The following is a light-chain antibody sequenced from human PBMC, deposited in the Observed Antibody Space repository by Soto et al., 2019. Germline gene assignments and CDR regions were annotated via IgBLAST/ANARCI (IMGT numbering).Light chain of an antibody. Sequence: QSLLTQPPSASGTPGQRVTISCSGSSSSIGSNTVTWYHQLPGTAPKLLIHSSNQRPSGVPDRFSGSKSGTSASLAISGLQSEDESDYYCAAWDDSLNGYVFGSGTKVTVL. CDR2: SSN. V-gene: IGLV1-44*01. CDR1: SSSIGSNT. CDR3: AAWDDSLNGYV. J-gene: IGLJ1*01.